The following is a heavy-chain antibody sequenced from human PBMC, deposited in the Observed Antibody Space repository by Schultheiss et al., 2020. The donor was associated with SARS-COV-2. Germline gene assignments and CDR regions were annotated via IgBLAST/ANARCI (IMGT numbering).Heavy chain of an antibody. J-gene: IGHJ4*02. CDR1: GFTFSSYA. Sequence: GGSLRLSCAASGFTFSSYAMHWVRQAPGKGLEWVAVISYDGSNKYYADSVKGRFTISRDNSKNTLYLQMNSLRAEDTAVYYCAKTLARAVAGTFDYWGQGTLVTVSS. V-gene: IGHV3-30*18. CDR2: ISYDGSNK. CDR3: AKTLARAVAGTFDY. D-gene: IGHD6-19*01.